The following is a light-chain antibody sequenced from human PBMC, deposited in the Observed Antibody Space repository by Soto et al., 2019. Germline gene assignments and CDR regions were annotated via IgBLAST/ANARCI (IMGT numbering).Light chain of an antibody. CDR2: GAS. CDR3: QQYGSSPTWT. J-gene: IGKJ1*01. Sequence: EIVMTQSPSTLSVSPGERATLSCGASQSVSSYLAWYQQKPGQAPRLLIYGASTRATGIPARFSGSGSGTDFTPTISNLEPEDSAVYYCQQYGSSPTWTFGQGTKVDIK. V-gene: IGKV3-15*01. CDR1: QSVSSY.